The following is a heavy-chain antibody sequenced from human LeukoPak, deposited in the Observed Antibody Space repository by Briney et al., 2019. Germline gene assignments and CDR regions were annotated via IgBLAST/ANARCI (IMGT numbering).Heavy chain of an antibody. V-gene: IGHV1-18*01. CDR2: ISAYNGNT. CDR1: GHTFTSYG. Sequence: EASVKVSCKASGHTFTSYGISWVRRAPGQGLEWMGWISAYNGNTNYAQKLQGRVTMTTDTSTSTAYMELRSLRSDDTAVYYCARGAAAGTPAEYFQHWGQGTLVTVSS. J-gene: IGHJ1*01. CDR3: ARGAAAGTPAEYFQH. D-gene: IGHD6-13*01.